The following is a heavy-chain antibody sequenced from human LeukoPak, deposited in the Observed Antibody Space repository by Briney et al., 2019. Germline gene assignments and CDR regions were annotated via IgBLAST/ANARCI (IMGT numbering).Heavy chain of an antibody. D-gene: IGHD2-15*01. CDR2: IYDNGRT. CDR3: ANADRFCSGSCHVPDAFDF. J-gene: IGHJ3*01. CDR1: GASISSGDYY. Sequence: SETLSLTCTVSGASISSGDYYWTWIRQPPGKGLEWIGYIYDNGRTDFNPSLKSRVTISVDRSKNQFSLKLSSVTAADTAVYYCANADRFCSGSCHVPDAFDFWGQGTLVTVSS. V-gene: IGHV4-30-2*01.